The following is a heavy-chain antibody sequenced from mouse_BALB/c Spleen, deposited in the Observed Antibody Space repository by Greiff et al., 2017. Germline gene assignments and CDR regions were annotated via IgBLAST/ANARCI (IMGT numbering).Heavy chain of an antibody. CDR1: GFSLTSYG. CDR3: AVHGGFAY. J-gene: IGHJ3*01. V-gene: IGHV2-9*02. Sequence: VNVVESGPGLVAPSQSLSITCTVSGFSLTSYGVHWVRQPPGKGLEWLGVIWAGGSTNYNSALMSRLSISKDNSKSQVFLKMNSLQTDDTAMYYCAVHGGFAYWGQGTLVTVSA. CDR2: IWAGGST.